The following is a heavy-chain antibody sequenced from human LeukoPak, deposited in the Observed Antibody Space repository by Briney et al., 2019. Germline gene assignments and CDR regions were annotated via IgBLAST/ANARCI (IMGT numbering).Heavy chain of an antibody. CDR2: IYYSGST. D-gene: IGHD3-3*01. CDR1: GGSISSYY. V-gene: IGHV4-59*01. Sequence: SETLSLTCTVSGGSISSYYWSWIRQPPGKGLEWIGYIYYSGSTNYNPSLKSRVTISVDTSKNQFSLTLSSVTAADTAVYYCARGNYDFWSGYFSPYSFDYWGQGTLVTVSS. J-gene: IGHJ4*02. CDR3: ARGNYDFWSGYFSPYSFDY.